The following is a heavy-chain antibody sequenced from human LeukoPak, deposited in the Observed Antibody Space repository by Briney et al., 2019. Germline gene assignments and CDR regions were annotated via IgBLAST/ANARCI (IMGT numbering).Heavy chain of an antibody. CDR1: GGSISYYY. J-gene: IGHJ5*02. CDR3: AREVISGYFDP. D-gene: IGHD1-1*01. V-gene: IGHV4-59*01. CDR2: IYNSGRT. Sequence: SETLSLTCTVSGGSISYYYWTWIRQPPGKGLEWIGYIYNSGRTNFNPSLKSRVTISVDTSKNQFSLKLSSVTAADTAVYYCAREVISGYFDPWGQGTLVTVSS.